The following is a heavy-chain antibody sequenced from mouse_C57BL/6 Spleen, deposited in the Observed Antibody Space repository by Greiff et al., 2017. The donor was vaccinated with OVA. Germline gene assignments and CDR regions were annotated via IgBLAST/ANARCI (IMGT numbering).Heavy chain of an antibody. Sequence: EVKVVESGGGLVKPGGSLKLSCAASGFTFSDYGMHWVRQAPEKGLEWVAYISSGSSTIYYADTVKGRFTISRDNAKNTLFLQMTSLMSEDTAMYYCARRWDDYAMDYWGQGTSVTVSS. D-gene: IGHD4-1*01. CDR3: ARRWDDYAMDY. J-gene: IGHJ4*01. V-gene: IGHV5-17*01. CDR1: GFTFSDYG. CDR2: ISSGSSTI.